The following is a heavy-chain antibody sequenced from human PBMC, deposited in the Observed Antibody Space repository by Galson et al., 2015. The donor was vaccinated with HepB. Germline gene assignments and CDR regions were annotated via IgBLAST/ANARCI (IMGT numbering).Heavy chain of an antibody. CDR2: IYPGDSDT. J-gene: IGHJ6*02. Sequence: QSGAEVKKPGEFLKISCQGSGYSFTTYWIGWVRQMPGKGLEWMGIIYPGDSDTKYSPSFQGQVTISADKSIGAAYLQWNSLKASDTATYYCARLVGTIGYYYYGMDVWGQGTTVTVSS. CDR1: GYSFTTYW. D-gene: IGHD5-12*01. V-gene: IGHV5-51*01. CDR3: ARLVGTIGYYYYGMDV.